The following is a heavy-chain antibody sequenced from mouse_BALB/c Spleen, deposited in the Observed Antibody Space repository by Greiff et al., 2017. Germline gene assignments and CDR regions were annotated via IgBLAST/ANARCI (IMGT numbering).Heavy chain of an antibody. J-gene: IGHJ4*01. V-gene: IGHV5-17*02. Sequence: EVKVVESGGGLVQPGGSRKLSCAASGFTFSSFGLHWVRQAPEKGLEWVAYISSGSSTIYYADTVKGRFTISRDNPKNTLFLQMTSLRSEDTAMYYCARSGRRYAMDYWGQGTSVTVSS. CDR2: ISSGSSTI. D-gene: IGHD3-1*01. CDR3: ARSGRRYAMDY. CDR1: GFTFSSFG.